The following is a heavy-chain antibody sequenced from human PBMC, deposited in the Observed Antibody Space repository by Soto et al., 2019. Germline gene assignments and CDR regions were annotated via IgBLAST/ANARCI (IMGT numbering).Heavy chain of an antibody. Sequence: QVQLQQWGAGLLKPSETLSLTCAVYGGSFSGYYWSWIRQPPGKGLEWIGEINHSGSTNYNPSLKSRVTISVDTSKNQFSPKLSSVTAADTAVYYCARGSGYGDRHYYYYYMDVWGKGTTVTVSS. D-gene: IGHD4-17*01. CDR3: ARGSGYGDRHYYYYYMDV. CDR2: INHSGST. V-gene: IGHV4-34*01. CDR1: GGSFSGYY. J-gene: IGHJ6*03.